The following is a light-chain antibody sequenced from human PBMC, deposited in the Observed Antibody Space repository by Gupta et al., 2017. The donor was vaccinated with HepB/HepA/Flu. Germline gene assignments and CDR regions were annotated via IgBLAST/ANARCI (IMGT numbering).Light chain of an antibody. Sequence: DIQITQSPSSLSASVGARVTITCRASQSISSYLNWYQQKPGKAHTLLIYSASSLQSGVPSRFSGSGSGTDFTLTISSLQPEDYSTYYCHQSYSTLWTFGQGTKVEIK. CDR3: HQSYSTLWT. J-gene: IGKJ1*01. CDR2: SAS. V-gene: IGKV1-39*01. CDR1: QSISSY.